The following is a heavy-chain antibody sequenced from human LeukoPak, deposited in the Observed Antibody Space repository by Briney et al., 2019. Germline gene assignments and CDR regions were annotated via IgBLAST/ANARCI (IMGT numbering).Heavy chain of an antibody. J-gene: IGHJ4*02. Sequence: GGTLRLSCAASGFTFSSYGMSWVRQAPGKGLEWVSAISGSGGSTYYADSVKGRFTISRGNSKNTLYLQMNSLRTEDTALYYCAKDIGYYDSSTFDYWGQGTLVTVSS. CDR3: AKDIGYYDSSTFDY. D-gene: IGHD3-22*01. V-gene: IGHV3-23*01. CDR1: GFTFSSYG. CDR2: ISGSGGST.